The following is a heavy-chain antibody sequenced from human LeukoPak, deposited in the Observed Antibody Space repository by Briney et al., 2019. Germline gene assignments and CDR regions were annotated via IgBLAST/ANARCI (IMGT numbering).Heavy chain of an antibody. D-gene: IGHD5-18*01. V-gene: IGHV1-2*02. J-gene: IGHJ5*02. CDR1: GYTFTGYY. CDR2: INPNSGGT. CDR3: ARDIVMVTYWFDP. Sequence: ASVKVSCQASGYTFTGYYMHWVRQAPGHGLEWMGWINPNSGGTNYAQKFQGRVTMTRDTSISTVYMELSRLRSDDTAVYYCARDIVMVTYWFDPWGQGTLVTVSS.